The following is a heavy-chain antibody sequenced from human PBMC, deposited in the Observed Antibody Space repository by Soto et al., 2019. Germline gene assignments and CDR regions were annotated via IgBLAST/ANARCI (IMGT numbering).Heavy chain of an antibody. V-gene: IGHV4-31*03. CDR2: IYYSGST. CDR1: GGSISSGGYY. J-gene: IGHJ3*02. CDR3: ARGGVTMIVGI. D-gene: IGHD3-22*01. Sequence: PSETLSLTCTVSGGSISSGGYYWSWIRQHPGKGLEWNGYIYYSGSTYYNPSLKSRVTISVDTSKNQFSLKLSSVTAADTAVYYCARGGVTMIVGIWGQGTMVTVSS.